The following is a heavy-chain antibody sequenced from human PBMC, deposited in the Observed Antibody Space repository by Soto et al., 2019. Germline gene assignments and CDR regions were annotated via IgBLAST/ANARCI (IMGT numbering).Heavy chain of an antibody. CDR3: AASRGFDSSGYSGYYYGMDV. Sequence: GGSLRLSCAASGFTLDDYAMHWVRQRPGRGLEWVSGITWNSDEIGYPDPVKGRFSISRDNAKKYLYLQMNSLRPDDTALYYCAASRGFDSSGYSGYYYGMDVWGQGTTVTVSS. J-gene: IGHJ6*02. V-gene: IGHV3-9*01. D-gene: IGHD3-22*01. CDR1: GFTLDDYA. CDR2: ITWNSDEI.